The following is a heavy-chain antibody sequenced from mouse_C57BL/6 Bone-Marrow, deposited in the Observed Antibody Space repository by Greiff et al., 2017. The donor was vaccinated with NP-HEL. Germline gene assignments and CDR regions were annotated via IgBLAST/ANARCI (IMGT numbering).Heavy chain of an antibody. Sequence: EVQRVEPEGGLVQPGSSMKLSCTASGFTFSDYYMAWVRQVPEKGLEWVANINYDGSSTYYLDSLKSRFIISRDNAKNILYLQMRSLKSEDTATYYCAREGGLRRRTYAMDYWGQGTSVTVSS. CDR1: GFTFSDYY. J-gene: IGHJ4*01. CDR3: AREGGLRRRTYAMDY. CDR2: INYDGSST. D-gene: IGHD2-4*01. V-gene: IGHV5-16*01.